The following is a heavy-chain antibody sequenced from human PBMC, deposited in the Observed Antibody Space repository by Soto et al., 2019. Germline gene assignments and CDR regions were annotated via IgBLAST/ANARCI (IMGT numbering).Heavy chain of an antibody. D-gene: IGHD2-8*01. CDR2: ISGSGGHT. CDR1: GFSFFSYA. V-gene: IGHV3-23*01. Sequence: GGSLRLSCTGSGFSFFSYAMSWVRQSPGKGLEWVSTISGSGGHTYYADSVKGRFVVSRDNDKNTVYLHMSSLTGEDTAVYFCAKIEMGWFAHWGQGTQVTVSS. CDR3: AKIEMGWFAH. J-gene: IGHJ5*02.